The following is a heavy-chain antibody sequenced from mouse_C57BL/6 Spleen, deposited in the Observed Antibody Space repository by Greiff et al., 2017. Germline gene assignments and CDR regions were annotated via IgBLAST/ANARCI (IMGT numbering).Heavy chain of an antibody. Sequence: QVHVKQSGAELVKPGASVKISCKASGYAFSSYWMNWVKQRPGKGLEWIGQIYPGDGDTNYNGKFKGKATLTADKSSSTAYMQLSSLTSEDSAVYFCARVDYGSSRYFDYWGQGTTLTVSS. CDR3: ARVDYGSSRYFDY. CDR1: GYAFSSYW. V-gene: IGHV1-80*01. D-gene: IGHD1-1*01. J-gene: IGHJ2*01. CDR2: IYPGDGDT.